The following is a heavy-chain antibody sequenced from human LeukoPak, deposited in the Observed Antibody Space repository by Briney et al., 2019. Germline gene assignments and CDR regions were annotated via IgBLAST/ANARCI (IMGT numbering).Heavy chain of an antibody. Sequence: GGSLRLSCAASGFTFSNAWMSWVRQAPGKGLEWVDRIKSKTDGGTTDYAVPVKGRFTISRDDSKNTLYLQMNSLKTEDTAVYYCTTVLTYYYDSSGYFSLDIWGQGTMVTVSS. J-gene: IGHJ3*02. CDR1: GFTFSNAW. V-gene: IGHV3-15*01. CDR3: TTVLTYYYDSSGYFSLDI. D-gene: IGHD3-22*01. CDR2: IKSKTDGGTT.